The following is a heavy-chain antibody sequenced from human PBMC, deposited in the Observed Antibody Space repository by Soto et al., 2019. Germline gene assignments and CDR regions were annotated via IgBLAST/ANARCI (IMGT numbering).Heavy chain of an antibody. D-gene: IGHD6-6*01. V-gene: IGHV4-38-2*02. CDR3: ARDSRGGAARRPTFYY. CDR1: SYSIRSGDY. J-gene: IGHJ4*02. CDR2: ISRSGDT. Sequence: SETLSLTCAVSSYSIRSGDYLALIRHSPGKVLEWFGSISRSGDTFYNPSLRSRVTLSVDASKNQVFLELTSVTAADTALYYCARDSRGGAARRPTFYYWGRGTLVTVSS.